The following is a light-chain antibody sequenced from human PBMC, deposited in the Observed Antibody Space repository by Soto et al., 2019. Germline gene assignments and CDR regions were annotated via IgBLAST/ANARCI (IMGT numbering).Light chain of an antibody. V-gene: IGLV2-8*01. CDR2: DVT. Sequence: QSVLTQPPSASGSPGQSVTISCTGSSSDVGGFDWVSWYQQHPGKVPKLMIYDVTKRPSGVPDRFSGSKSGNTASLTVSGLQAEDEADYYCYSYAGTRAVFGTGTRSPS. CDR1: SSDVGGFDW. J-gene: IGLJ1*01. CDR3: YSYAGTRAV.